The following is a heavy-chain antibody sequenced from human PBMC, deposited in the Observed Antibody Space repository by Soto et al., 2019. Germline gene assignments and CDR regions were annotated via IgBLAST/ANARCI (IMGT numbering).Heavy chain of an antibody. Sequence: QLQLQESGSGLVKPSQTLSLTCAVSGGSISGGGYSWSWIRQPPGKGLEWIGYIYHSGSTYSNPSLKSRVTISVDRSKNQFSLKLSSVTAADTAVYYCASAGGLGAVAADYWGQGTLVTVSS. CDR3: ASAGGLGAVAADY. V-gene: IGHV4-30-2*01. J-gene: IGHJ4*02. CDR1: GGSISGGGYS. CDR2: IYHSGST. D-gene: IGHD6-19*01.